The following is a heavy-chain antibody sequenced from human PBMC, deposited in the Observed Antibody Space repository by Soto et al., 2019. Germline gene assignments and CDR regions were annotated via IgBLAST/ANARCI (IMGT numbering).Heavy chain of an antibody. V-gene: IGHV3-53*01. CDR2: IHSGGDT. J-gene: IGHJ4*02. Sequence: EVQLVESGGGLIQPGGSLRLSCAASGFTVSSSYMTWVRQAPGKGLEWVSVIHSGGDTYYADSVKGRFTISRDNSKNTLYLQLNSLRAEDTAVYYCARVYGGNLFDCWGQGTLVTVSS. CDR1: GFTVSSSY. CDR3: ARVYGGNLFDC. D-gene: IGHD4-17*01.